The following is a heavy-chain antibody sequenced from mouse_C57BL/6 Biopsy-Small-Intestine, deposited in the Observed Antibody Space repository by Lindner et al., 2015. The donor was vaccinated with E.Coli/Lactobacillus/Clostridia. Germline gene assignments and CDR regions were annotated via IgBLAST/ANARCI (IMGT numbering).Heavy chain of an antibody. V-gene: IGHV1-81*01. Sequence: VQLQESGAELARPGASVKLSCKASGYTFTSYGISWVKQRTGQGLEWIGEIYPRSGKTYYSEKFKGKATLTADKSSSTAYMELRSLTSEDSAVYFCAREAYGSSQYYFDYWGPGTTLTVSS. CDR3: AREAYGSSQYYFDY. D-gene: IGHD1-1*01. J-gene: IGHJ2*01. CDR1: GYTFTSYG. CDR2: IYPRSGKT.